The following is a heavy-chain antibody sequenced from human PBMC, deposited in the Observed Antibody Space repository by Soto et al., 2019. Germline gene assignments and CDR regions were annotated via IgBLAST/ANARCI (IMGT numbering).Heavy chain of an antibody. CDR1: GFTFTSSA. J-gene: IGHJ6*02. V-gene: IGHV1-58*01. Sequence: GASVKVSCKASGFTFTSSAVQWVRQARGQRLDWIGWIVVGSGNTNYAQKFQEGVTITRDMSTSTAYMELSSLRSEDTAVYYCAVSTGIAAAGYYYYYGMDVWGQGTTVTVSS. CDR2: IVVGSGNT. CDR3: AVSTGIAAAGYYYYYGMDV. D-gene: IGHD6-13*01.